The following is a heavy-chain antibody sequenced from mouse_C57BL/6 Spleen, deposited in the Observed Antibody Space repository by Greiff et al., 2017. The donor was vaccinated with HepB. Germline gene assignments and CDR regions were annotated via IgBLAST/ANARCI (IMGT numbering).Heavy chain of an antibody. Sequence: QVQLQQPGAELVKPGASVKLSCKASGYTFTSYWMHWVKQRPGRGLEWIGRIDPNSGGTKYNEKFKSKATLTVDKPSSTAYMQLSSLTSEDSAVYYCARFIPTVEYAMDYWGHGTSVTVSS. V-gene: IGHV1-72*01. CDR3: ARFIPTVEYAMDY. D-gene: IGHD1-1*01. J-gene: IGHJ4*01. CDR1: GYTFTSYW. CDR2: IDPNSGGT.